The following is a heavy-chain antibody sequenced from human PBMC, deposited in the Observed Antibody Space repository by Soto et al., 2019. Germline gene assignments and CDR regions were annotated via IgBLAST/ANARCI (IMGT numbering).Heavy chain of an antibody. Sequence: SQTLSLTCAISGDSVSSNSAAWNWIRQSPSRGLEWLGRTYYRSKWYNDYAVSVKSRITINPGTSKNQFSLQLNSVTPEDTAVYYCARDRYSSSWYRYYYYYGMDVWGQGTTVTVSS. CDR1: GDSVSSNSAA. CDR3: ARDRYSSSWYRYYYYYGMDV. J-gene: IGHJ6*02. V-gene: IGHV6-1*01. CDR2: TYYRSKWYN. D-gene: IGHD6-13*01.